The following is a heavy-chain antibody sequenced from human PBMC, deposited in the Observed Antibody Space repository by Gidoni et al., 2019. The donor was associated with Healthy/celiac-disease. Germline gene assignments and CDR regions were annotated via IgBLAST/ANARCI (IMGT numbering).Heavy chain of an antibody. Sequence: QVQLQQWGAGLLKPSETLSLTCAVYGGSFSGYYWSWIRQPPGKGLEWIGEINHSGSTNYNPSLKSRVTISVDTSKNQFSLKLSSVTAADTAVYYCARGYRGYSSRWSMAFDIWGQGTMVTVSS. D-gene: IGHD3-22*01. V-gene: IGHV4-34*01. CDR1: GGSFSGYY. J-gene: IGHJ3*02. CDR2: INHSGST. CDR3: ARGYRGYSSRWSMAFDI.